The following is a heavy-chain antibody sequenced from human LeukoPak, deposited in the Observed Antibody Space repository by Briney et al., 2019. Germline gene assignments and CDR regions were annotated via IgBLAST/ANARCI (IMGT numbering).Heavy chain of an antibody. J-gene: IGHJ6*04. CDR3: ARATVIGTVPVPGFLDV. Sequence: GGSLRLSCAASGFTFSSYDMHWVRQVAGKGLEWVSSIGTIGDTFYPGSVKGRFTITRENAKNSLYLQMNSLRAGDTAVYYCARATVIGTVPVPGFLDVWGKGTTVTVSS. CDR1: GFTFSSYD. V-gene: IGHV3-13*01. D-gene: IGHD6-19*01. CDR2: IGTIGDT.